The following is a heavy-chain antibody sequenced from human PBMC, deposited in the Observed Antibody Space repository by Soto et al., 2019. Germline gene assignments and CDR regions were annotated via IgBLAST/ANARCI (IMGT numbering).Heavy chain of an antibody. V-gene: IGHV1-69*12. Sequence: QVQLVQSGAEVKKPGSSVKVSCKASGGTLSNYGVSWVRQAPGQGLEWMGGIIPVFGTANYAHKFQGRLTITADESTSTXXMAASSLRSEATAGYYCARGDATNIPVTTYYGMDVWGQGTTVTVSS. D-gene: IGHD4-17*01. CDR3: ARGDATNIPVTTYYGMDV. CDR1: GGTLSNYG. J-gene: IGHJ6*02. CDR2: IIPVFGTA.